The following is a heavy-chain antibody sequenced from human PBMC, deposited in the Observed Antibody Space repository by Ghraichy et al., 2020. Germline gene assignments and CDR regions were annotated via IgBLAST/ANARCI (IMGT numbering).Heavy chain of an antibody. V-gene: IGHV4-34*01. CDR1: GGSFSGYY. J-gene: IGHJ4*02. Sequence: SHTLSLTCAVYGGSFSGYYWSWIRQPPGKGLEWIGEINHSGSTNYNPSLKSRVTISVDTSKNQFSLKLSSVTAADTAVYYCARGWGSSWYYFDYWGQGTLVTVSS. CDR3: ARGWGSSWYYFDY. D-gene: IGHD6-13*01. CDR2: INHSGST.